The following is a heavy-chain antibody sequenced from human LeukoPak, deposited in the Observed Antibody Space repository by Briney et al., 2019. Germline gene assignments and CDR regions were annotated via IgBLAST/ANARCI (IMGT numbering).Heavy chain of an antibody. Sequence: GRSLRLSCAASGFTFSSYGMHWVRQAPGKGLEWVAVIWYDGSNKYYAASVKGRFTISRDNSKNTLYLQMNSLRAEDTAVYYCARDMVRGVRLYGMDVWGQGTTVTVSS. V-gene: IGHV3-33*01. CDR2: IWYDGSNK. CDR3: ARDMVRGVRLYGMDV. CDR1: GFTFSSYG. D-gene: IGHD3-10*01. J-gene: IGHJ6*02.